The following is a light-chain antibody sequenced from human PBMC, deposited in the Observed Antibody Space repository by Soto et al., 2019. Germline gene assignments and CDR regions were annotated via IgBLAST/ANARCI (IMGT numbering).Light chain of an antibody. CDR2: GAS. CDR1: QSVHSR. CDR3: QQYDDWPPWT. V-gene: IGKV3-15*01. Sequence: EIVMTQSPAALPVSPGDAATLSCRASQSVHSRLAWYQQKPGQAPRLLIYGASTRASGIPARFRGSGSGTEFTLTISSLQSEDFAVYYCQQYDDWPPWTFGPGTKVEIK. J-gene: IGKJ1*01.